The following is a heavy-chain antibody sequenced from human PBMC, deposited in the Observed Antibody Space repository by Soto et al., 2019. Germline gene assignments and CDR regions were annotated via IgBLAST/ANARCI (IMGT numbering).Heavy chain of an antibody. V-gene: IGHV1-2*02. CDR3: ARAGLAAPSSGEYGMDG. D-gene: IGHD6-19*01. CDR1: GYTFTDYY. J-gene: IGHJ6*01. CDR2: INPKSDTT. Sequence: GASVKVSCKASGYTFTDYYIHWVRQAPGQGPEWMGWINPKSDTTNYAQKFQGRVTMTRDTSISTAYMELRSLRSDDTAMYYCARAGLAAPSSGEYGMDGWGQGTTVTVSS.